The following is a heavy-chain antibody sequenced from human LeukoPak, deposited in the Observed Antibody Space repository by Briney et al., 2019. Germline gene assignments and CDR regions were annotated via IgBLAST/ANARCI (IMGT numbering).Heavy chain of an antibody. V-gene: IGHV3-21*01. CDR3: AREEYYFGSGSRRYWYFDL. Sequence: GGSLRLSCAASGFAFDTYTINWVRQAPGKGLEWVSSISSSGIHTSYSDSLKGRFTISRDNTKNSLFLQMNSLRAEDTAVYYCAREEYYFGSGSRRYWYFDLWGRGTLVTVSS. CDR1: GFAFDTYT. J-gene: IGHJ2*01. D-gene: IGHD3-10*01. CDR2: ISSSGIHT.